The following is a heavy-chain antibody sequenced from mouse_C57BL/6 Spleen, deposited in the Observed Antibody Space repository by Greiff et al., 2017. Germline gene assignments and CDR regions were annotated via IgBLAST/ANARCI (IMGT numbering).Heavy chain of an antibody. Sequence: VQLQQPGAELVKPGASVKLSCKASGYTFTSYWMHWVKQRPGQGLEWIGMIHPNSGSTNYNEKFKSKATLTVDKSSSTAYMQLSSLTSEDSAVXYCAREMDYAWFAYWGQGTLVTVSA. J-gene: IGHJ3*01. CDR1: GYTFTSYW. CDR2: IHPNSGST. CDR3: AREMDYAWFAY. D-gene: IGHD2-4*01. V-gene: IGHV1-64*01.